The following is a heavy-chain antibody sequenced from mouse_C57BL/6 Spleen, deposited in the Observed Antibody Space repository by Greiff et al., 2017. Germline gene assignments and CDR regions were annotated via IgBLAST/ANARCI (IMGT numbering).Heavy chain of an antibody. V-gene: IGHV1-55*01. CDR2: IYPGSGST. CDR3: ARSGAAHGRMDY. J-gene: IGHJ4*01. Sequence: QVQLQHPGAELVKPGASVKLSCKASGYTFTSYWMPWVKQRPGQGLEWIGDIYPGSGSTNYNEKFKSKATLTVDTSSSTAYMQLSSLTSEDAAVYDCARSGAAHGRMDYWGQGTSVTVAS. D-gene: IGHD3-1*01. CDR1: GYTFTSYW.